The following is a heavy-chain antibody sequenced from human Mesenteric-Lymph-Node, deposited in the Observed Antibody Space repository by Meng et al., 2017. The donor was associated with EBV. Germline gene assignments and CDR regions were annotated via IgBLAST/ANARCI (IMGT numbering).Heavy chain of an antibody. Sequence: VQLVPSAAVVKIPGAAVDGSFRASGYTFMGYGISWVLQAPGQGLDWMGRINAYSNIQYAQKFPGRATMTTDTSKHTAYVDLRSPRYDETAVYYCVRDTGSRIGKYWGQGTLVTVSS. CDR3: VRDTGSRIGKY. CDR1: GYTFMGYG. V-gene: IGHV1-18*04. D-gene: IGHD2-15*01. CDR2: INAYSNI. J-gene: IGHJ4*02.